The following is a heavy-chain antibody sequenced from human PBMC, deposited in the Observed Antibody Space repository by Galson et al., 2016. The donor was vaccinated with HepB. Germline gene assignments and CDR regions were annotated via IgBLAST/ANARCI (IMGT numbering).Heavy chain of an antibody. CDR3: AHETRYWGSGYRYFSH. J-gene: IGHJ2*01. V-gene: IGHV2-5*02. CDR1: GFSLSTGGVG. CDR2: LYWGDDK. D-gene: IGHD3-10*01. Sequence: PALVKPTQTLTLTCTFSGFSLSTGGVGVGWIRQPPGKALEWLAVLYWGDDKRYTASLKNRLTVPKDTSNSQVVLAMTNMDPVDTASYFCAHETRYWGSGYRYFSHWGPGTLVTVSS.